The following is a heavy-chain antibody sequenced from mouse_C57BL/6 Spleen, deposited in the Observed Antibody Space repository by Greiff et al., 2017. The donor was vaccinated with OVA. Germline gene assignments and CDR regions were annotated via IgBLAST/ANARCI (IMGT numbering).Heavy chain of an antibody. CDR2: IDPETGGT. D-gene: IGHD1-1*02. CDR1: GYTFTDYE. V-gene: IGHV1-15*01. Sequence: QVQLKQSGAELVRPGASVTLSCKASGYTFTDYEMHWVKQTPVHGLEWIGAIDPETGGTAYNQKFKGKAILTADKSSSTAYMELRSLTSEDSAVYYCTRADYSSSWFAYWGQGTLVTVSA. CDR3: TRADYSSSWFAY. J-gene: IGHJ3*01.